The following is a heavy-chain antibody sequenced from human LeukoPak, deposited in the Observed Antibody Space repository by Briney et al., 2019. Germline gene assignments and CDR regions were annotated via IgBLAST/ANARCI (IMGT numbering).Heavy chain of an antibody. CDR1: GFTFADYA. Sequence: TGGSLRLSCAASGFTFADYAMHWVRQAPGKGQEWVSGVSWDSESIGYAESVKGRFTISRDNAKNSLYLQMNSLRAEDTALYYCAKVGSWRITAFGTGVLMLGYFDYWGQGTLVTVSS. V-gene: IGHV3-9*01. D-gene: IGHD6-13*01. CDR2: VSWDSESI. CDR3: AKVGSWRITAFGTGVLMLGYFDY. J-gene: IGHJ4*02.